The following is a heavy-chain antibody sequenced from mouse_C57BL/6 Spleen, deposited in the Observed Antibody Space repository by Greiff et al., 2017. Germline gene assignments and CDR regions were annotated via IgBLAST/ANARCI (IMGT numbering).Heavy chain of an antibody. D-gene: IGHD2-5*01. CDR3: ATQFSPSIVYSNYFDY. V-gene: IGHV5-6*01. Sequence: DVHLVESGGDLVKPGGSLKLSCAASGFTFSSYGMSWVRQTPDKRLEWVATISSGGSYTYYPDSVKGRFTISRDNAKNTLYLQISSLKSEDTAMYYCATQFSPSIVYSNYFDYWGQGPTLTVSS. J-gene: IGHJ2*01. CDR2: ISSGGSYT. CDR1: GFTFSSYG.